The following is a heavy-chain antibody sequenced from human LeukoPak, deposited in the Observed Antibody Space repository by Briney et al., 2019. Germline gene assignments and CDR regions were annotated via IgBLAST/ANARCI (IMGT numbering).Heavy chain of an antibody. J-gene: IGHJ6*03. V-gene: IGHV4-31*03. CDR3: AREVIAAAGSDTYYYYYYMDV. CDR1: GGSISSGGYY. CDR2: IYCSGST. D-gene: IGHD6-13*01. Sequence: PSETLSLTCTVSGGSISSGGYYCSWIRQHPGKGLEWIGYIYCSGSTYYNPSLKSRVTMSVDTSKNQFSLKLSSVTAADTAVYYCAREVIAAAGSDTYYYYYYMDVWGKGTTVTVSS.